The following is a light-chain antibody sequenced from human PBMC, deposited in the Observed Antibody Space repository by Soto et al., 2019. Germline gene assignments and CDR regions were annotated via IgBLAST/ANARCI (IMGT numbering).Light chain of an antibody. V-gene: IGKV1-39*01. CDR2: DSS. CDR1: QSISTY. CDR3: QQSYSNPTWT. Sequence: IQLTQSPSSLSASVCDIINITCRESQSISTYLNWYQQKPGEAPTLLVYDSSTLLSGVPSRFSGSGFGAEFTLTVSSLQPEDFATNYCQQSYSNPTWTLGQGTKVDIK. J-gene: IGKJ1*01.